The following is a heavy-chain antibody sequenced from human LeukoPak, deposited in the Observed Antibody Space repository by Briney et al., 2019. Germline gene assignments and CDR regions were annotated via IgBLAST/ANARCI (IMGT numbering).Heavy chain of an antibody. CDR3: AKSHAVAAHLGY. J-gene: IGHJ4*02. D-gene: IGHD6-6*01. CDR2: ISGSSTYI. CDR1: GFTFSSYT. Sequence: TGGSLRLSCAASGFTFSSYTMNWVRQAPGKGLEWVSSISGSSTYIYYGDSEKGRFTISRDNAKNTLYLQMNSLRAEDTAVYYCAKSHAVAAHLGYWGQGTLVTVSS. V-gene: IGHV3-21*04.